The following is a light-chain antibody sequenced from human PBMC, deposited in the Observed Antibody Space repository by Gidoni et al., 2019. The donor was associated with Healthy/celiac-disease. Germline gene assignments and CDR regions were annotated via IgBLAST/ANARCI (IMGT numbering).Light chain of an antibody. V-gene: IGLV2-14*01. Sequence: QSALTQPASVSGYPGQSITISCTGTSSDVGGYNYGPWYQQHPGKAPKLMIYEVSNRPSGVSNRFSGSKSGNTASLTISGLQAEDEADYYCSSYTSSSTLEVFGGGTKLTVL. J-gene: IGLJ3*02. CDR2: EVS. CDR3: SSYTSSSTLEV. CDR1: SSDVGGYNY.